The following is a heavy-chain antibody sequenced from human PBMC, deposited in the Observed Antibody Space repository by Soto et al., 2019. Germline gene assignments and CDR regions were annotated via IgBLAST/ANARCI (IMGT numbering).Heavy chain of an antibody. V-gene: IGHV1-18*01. CDR2: ISAYNGNT. J-gene: IGHJ4*02. CDR1: GYTLKRNG. D-gene: IGHD6-19*01. CDR3: ARDRIAVAGTFYY. Sequence: ASVKVSWKASGYTLKRNGISWGRQAPGQGLEWMGWISAYNGNTNYAQKLQGRVTMTTDTSTSTAYMELRSLRSDDTAVYYCARDRIAVAGTFYYWGQGTLVTVS.